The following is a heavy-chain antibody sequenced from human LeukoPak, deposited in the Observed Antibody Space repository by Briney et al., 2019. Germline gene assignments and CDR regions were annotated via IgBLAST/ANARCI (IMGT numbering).Heavy chain of an antibody. CDR1: GFTFSSYG. J-gene: IGHJ6*02. D-gene: IGHD3-10*01. Sequence: PGRSLRLSCAASGFTFSSYGMHWVRQAPGKGLEWVAVIWYDGSNKYYADSVKGRFTISRDNSKNTLYLQMNSLRAEDTAVYYCARGSGNGLGYYYYYGMDVWGQGTTVTVSS. CDR3: ARGSGNGLGYYYYYGMDV. V-gene: IGHV3-33*01. CDR2: IWYDGSNK.